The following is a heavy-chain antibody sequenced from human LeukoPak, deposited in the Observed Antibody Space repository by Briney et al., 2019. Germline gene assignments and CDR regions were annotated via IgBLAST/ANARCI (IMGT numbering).Heavy chain of an antibody. D-gene: IGHD2-8*01. Sequence: SETLSLTCTVSGGSISSYYWSWIRQPPGKGLEWIGYIYYSGSTNYNPSLKSRVTISVDTSKNQFSLKLSSVTAADTAVYYCARSPNHAHFDYWGQGTLVTVSS. CDR3: ARSPNHAHFDY. J-gene: IGHJ4*02. V-gene: IGHV4-59*01. CDR2: IYYSGST. CDR1: GGSISSYY.